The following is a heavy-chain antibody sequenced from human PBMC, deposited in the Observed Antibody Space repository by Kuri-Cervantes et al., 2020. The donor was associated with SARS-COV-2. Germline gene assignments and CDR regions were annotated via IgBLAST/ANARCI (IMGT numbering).Heavy chain of an antibody. J-gene: IGHJ6*03. CDR3: ARDPEPYDYVWGSYRPRPGHYYYMDV. CDR1: GYAFTGYY. D-gene: IGHD3-16*02. CDR2: INPNSGGT. Sequence: ASVKVSCKASGYAFTGYYMHWVRQAPGQGLEWMVWINPNSGGTNYAQKFQGRVTMTRDTSISTAYMELSRLRSDDTAVYYCARDPEPYDYVWGSYRPRPGHYYYMDVWGKGTTVTVSS. V-gene: IGHV1-2*02.